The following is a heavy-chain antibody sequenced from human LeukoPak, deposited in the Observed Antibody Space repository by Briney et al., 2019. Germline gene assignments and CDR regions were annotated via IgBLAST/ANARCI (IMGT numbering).Heavy chain of an antibody. V-gene: IGHV4-59*01. D-gene: IGHD3-10*01. Sequence: PSETLSLTCTVSGGSISGYYCNWIRQPPGKGLEWIGYIYYSGSTNYNPSLKSRVTISVDTSKNQCSLKLSSVTAADTAVYYCARQSRGIWFGEQLKAFHIWGQGTMVSVSS. CDR2: IYYSGST. J-gene: IGHJ3*02. CDR1: GGSISGYY. CDR3: ARQSRGIWFGEQLKAFHI.